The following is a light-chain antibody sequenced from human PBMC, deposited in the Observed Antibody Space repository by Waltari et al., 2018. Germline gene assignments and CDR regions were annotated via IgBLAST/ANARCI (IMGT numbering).Light chain of an antibody. Sequence: QSVLTQPPSASGTPGQRVTLSCSGSSSNIGSNTANWYQQLPGTAPKRPIYRNNQRPSGVPDRFSGSKSGTSASLAISGLQSEDEADYYCAAWDDSLNGVVFGGGTKLTVL. J-gene: IGLJ2*01. CDR2: RNN. CDR3: AAWDDSLNGVV. V-gene: IGLV1-44*01. CDR1: SSNIGSNT.